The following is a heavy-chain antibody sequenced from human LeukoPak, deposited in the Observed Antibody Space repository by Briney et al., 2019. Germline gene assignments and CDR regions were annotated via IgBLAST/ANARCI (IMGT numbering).Heavy chain of an antibody. CDR1: GFTFSSYA. Sequence: GSLRLSCAASGFTFSSYAMSWVRQAPGKGLEWVSAISGSGGSTYYADSVKGRFTISRDNSKNTLYLQMNSLRAEDTAVYYCARGGRYYYYYGMDVWGQGTTVTVSS. CDR3: ARGGRYYYYYGMDV. J-gene: IGHJ6*02. CDR2: ISGSGGST. V-gene: IGHV3-23*01. D-gene: IGHD3-10*01.